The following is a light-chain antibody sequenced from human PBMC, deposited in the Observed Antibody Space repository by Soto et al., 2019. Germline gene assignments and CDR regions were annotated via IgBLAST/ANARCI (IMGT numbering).Light chain of an antibody. CDR2: EVD. Sequence: QSALTQPASVSGSPGQSITISCAGTTSDVAYYNLVSWYQQHPGRAPKLLIYEVDKRPSGVSVRFSASKSGATASLTISGLLPEDEAVCFCCTYAGHVPKFGGGTKLTVL. J-gene: IGLJ2*01. CDR3: CTYAGHVPK. V-gene: IGLV2-23*02. CDR1: TSDVAYYNL.